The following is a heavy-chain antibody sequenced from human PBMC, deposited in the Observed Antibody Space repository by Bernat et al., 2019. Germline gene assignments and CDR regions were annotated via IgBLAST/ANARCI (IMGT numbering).Heavy chain of an antibody. V-gene: IGHV3-30-3*01. CDR3: AREEQQLVLLGFDY. CDR2: ISYDGSNK. D-gene: IGHD6-13*01. CDR1: GFTFSSYA. Sequence: QVQLVESGGGVVQPGRSLRLSCAASGFTFSSYAMHWVRQAPGTGLEWMAVISYDGSNKYYADSVKGRFTISRDNSKNTLYLQMNSLRAEDTAVYYCAREEQQLVLLGFDYWGQGTLVTVSS. J-gene: IGHJ4*02.